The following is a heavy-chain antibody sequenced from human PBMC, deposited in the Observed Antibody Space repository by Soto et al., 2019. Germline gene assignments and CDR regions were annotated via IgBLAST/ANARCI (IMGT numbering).Heavy chain of an antibody. V-gene: IGHV1-69*13. Sequence: GXSVKVSYKASGGTFRSHAISWVRQAPGQGLEWMGGIIPIFGTANYAQKFQGRVTITADESTSTAYMELSSLRSEDTAVYYCARESGYGDSNYLFDYWGQGTLVTVSS. CDR2: IIPIFGTA. CDR3: ARESGYGDSNYLFDY. D-gene: IGHD4-17*01. J-gene: IGHJ4*02. CDR1: GGTFRSHA.